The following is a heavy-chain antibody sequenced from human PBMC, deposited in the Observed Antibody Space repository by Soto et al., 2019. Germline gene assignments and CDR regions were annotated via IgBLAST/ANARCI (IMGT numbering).Heavy chain of an antibody. V-gene: IGHV4-59*01. D-gene: IGHD1-1*01. CDR1: GASITTKS. CDR3: ARGLTWSPYFDL. Sequence: QVKLQESGPGLVKPSETLSLTCTVSGASITTKSWNWVRQSPGKGLEWIGYLYYSGTTNYNPSLKSRVTISIDTSKNQISLNLTSVPAADTAIYSCARGLTWSPYFDLWGQGTRVTVSS. J-gene: IGHJ4*02. CDR2: LYYSGTT.